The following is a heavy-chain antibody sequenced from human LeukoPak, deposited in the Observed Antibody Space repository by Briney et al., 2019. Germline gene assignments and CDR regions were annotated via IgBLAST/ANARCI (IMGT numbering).Heavy chain of an antibody. J-gene: IGHJ6*03. CDR3: ASVGAARRNYYYYYMDV. D-gene: IGHD6-6*01. V-gene: IGHV3-23*01. CDR2: ISGSGSST. Sequence: PGGTLRLSCAASGFTFSSYGMNWVRQTPGKGLEWVSAISGSGSSTYYADSVKGRFTISRDKSKNTLYLQMNSLRAEDTAVYYCASVGAARRNYYYYYMDVWGKGTTVTVSS. CDR1: GFTFSSYG.